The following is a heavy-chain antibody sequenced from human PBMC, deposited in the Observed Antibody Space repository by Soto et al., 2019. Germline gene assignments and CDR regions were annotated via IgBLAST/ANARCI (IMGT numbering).Heavy chain of an antibody. V-gene: IGHV1-46*01. CDR1: GYTLTTFF. D-gene: IGHD1-26*01. Sequence: QVQLVQSGAEVKKPGASVKVSCKASGYTLTTFFMHWVRQAPGQGLEWMGVINPGYPAGRSTTYPHQSQGRVTMTPNTHRSTVHMGLSRLRSDDTAVYYCAREAIVAGATTGMDVWGQGTTVTVSS. J-gene: IGHJ6*02. CDR3: AREAIVAGATTGMDV. CDR2: INPGYPAGRST.